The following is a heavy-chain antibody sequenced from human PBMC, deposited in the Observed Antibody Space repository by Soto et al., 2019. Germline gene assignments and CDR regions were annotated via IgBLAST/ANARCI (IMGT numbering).Heavy chain of an antibody. V-gene: IGHV1-24*01. CDR3: ATGRIEQWLVSRWWFDP. CDR2: FDPEDGET. D-gene: IGHD6-19*01. J-gene: IGHJ5*02. Sequence: ASVKVSCKVSGYTLTELSMHWVRQAPGKGLEWMGGFDPEDGETIYAQKFQGRVTMTEDTSTDTAYMELSSLGSEDTAVYYCATGRIEQWLVSRWWFDPWGQGTLVTVSS. CDR1: GYTLTELS.